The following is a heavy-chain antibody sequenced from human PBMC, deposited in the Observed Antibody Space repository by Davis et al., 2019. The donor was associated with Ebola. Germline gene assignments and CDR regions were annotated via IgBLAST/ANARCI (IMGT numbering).Heavy chain of an antibody. V-gene: IGHV3-23*01. Sequence: PGGSLRLSCTDSVITFSSYAMTWVRQAPGKGLEWVSAISGSGGSTYYADSVKGRFTISRDNSKKTLYLQMNSLRAEDTAVYYCASGLMDWNDAHFDYWGQGTLVTVSS. J-gene: IGHJ4*02. CDR3: ASGLMDWNDAHFDY. CDR1: VITFSSYA. D-gene: IGHD1-1*01. CDR2: ISGSGGST.